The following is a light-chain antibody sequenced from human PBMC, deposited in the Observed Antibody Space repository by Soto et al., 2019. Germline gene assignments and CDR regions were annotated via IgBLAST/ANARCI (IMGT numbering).Light chain of an antibody. J-gene: IGKJ3*01. CDR1: QSISYY. CDR2: SSS. CDR3: QQSDTTPFT. V-gene: IGKV1-39*01. Sequence: DVQMTQSPSSLSASVGDRVTITCRASQSISYYLNWYQQKPGNAPNLLIYSSSTLQSGVPSRFSGSGSGTAFTLTINTLHLEDFATYYCQQSDTTPFTFGPGTKV.